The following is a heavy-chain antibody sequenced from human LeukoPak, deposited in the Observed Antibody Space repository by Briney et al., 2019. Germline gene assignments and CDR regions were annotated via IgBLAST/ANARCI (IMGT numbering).Heavy chain of an antibody. CDR1: GYMFTNHD. CDR2: MSPTTGNA. J-gene: IGHJ1*01. CDR3: ARVAGAAAGTVRYFQH. Sequence: ASVKVSCEASGYMFTNHDIHWVRQAPGQGLEWMGWMSPTTGNAGYAQKFQGRVTMTRDTSINTAYLELSSLTSEDTAVYFCARVAGAAAGTVRYFQHWGQGTLVTVSS. V-gene: IGHV1-8*01. D-gene: IGHD6-13*01.